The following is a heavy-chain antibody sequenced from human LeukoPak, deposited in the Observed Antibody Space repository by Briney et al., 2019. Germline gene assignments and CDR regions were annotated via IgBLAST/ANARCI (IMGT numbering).Heavy chain of an antibody. Sequence: GESLKISCKASGYTYTKHWITWVRQMPGKGLERMGRIDPSDSYTIYSPSFQGHVTISSDKPIGIAYLQWSSLKASDTAMYYCARIRDGGNSHDASDVWGQGTLVTVSS. CDR3: ARIRDGGNSHDASDV. V-gene: IGHV5-10-1*01. D-gene: IGHD4-23*01. J-gene: IGHJ3*01. CDR1: GYTYTKHW. CDR2: IDPSDSYT.